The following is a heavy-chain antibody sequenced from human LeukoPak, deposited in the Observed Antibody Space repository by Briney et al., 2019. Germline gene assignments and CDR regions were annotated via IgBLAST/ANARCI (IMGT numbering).Heavy chain of an antibody. CDR1: GFTFDDYA. CDR3: AKAAAFDSSGFDY. J-gene: IGHJ4*02. V-gene: IGHV3-9*01. Sequence: GGSLRLSCAASGFTFDDYAMHWVRQAPGKGLEWVSGISWNSGSIGYADSVKGRFTISRDNAKNSLYLQMNSLRAEDTALYYCAKAAAFDSSGFDYWGQGTLVTVSS. D-gene: IGHD3-22*01. CDR2: ISWNSGSI.